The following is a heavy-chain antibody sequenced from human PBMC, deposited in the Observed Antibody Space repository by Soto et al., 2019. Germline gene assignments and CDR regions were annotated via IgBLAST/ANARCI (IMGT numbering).Heavy chain of an antibody. V-gene: IGHV3-23*01. CDR2: IHSSGDST. D-gene: IGHD3-16*02. CDR1: GFTVSDYS. CDR3: AKIVIPSAVNDAIDV. Sequence: EVQLLESGGGLVQPGGSLRVSCAVSGFTVSDYSMSWVRQAPGKGLEWVSSIHSSGDSTYYADSVKGRFTISRDNSKNTVFLLMNGLRAEDTAVSYCAKIVIPSAVNDAIDVWGQGTLVTVSS. J-gene: IGHJ4*01.